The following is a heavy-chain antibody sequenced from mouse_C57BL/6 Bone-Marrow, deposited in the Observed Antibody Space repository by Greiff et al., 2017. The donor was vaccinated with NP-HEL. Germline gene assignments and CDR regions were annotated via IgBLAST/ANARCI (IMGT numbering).Heavy chain of an antibody. CDR2: IYPGDGDT. Sequence: QDGAELVKPGASVKISCKASGYAFSSYWMNWVKQRPGKGLEWIGQIYPGDGDTNYNGKFKGKATLTADKSSSTAYMQLSSLTSEDSAVYYGARGYGNYWDIDVWGKGTTVTVSS. CDR1: GYAFSSYW. CDR3: ARGYGNYWDIDV. V-gene: IGHV1-80*01. D-gene: IGHD2-1*01. J-gene: IGHJ1*03.